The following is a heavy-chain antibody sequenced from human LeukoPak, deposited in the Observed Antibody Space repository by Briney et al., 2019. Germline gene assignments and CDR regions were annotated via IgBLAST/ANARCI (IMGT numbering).Heavy chain of an antibody. Sequence: GGSLRLSCAASGFTFDDYGMSWLRQAPGKGLEWVANIKQDGSEKYYVDSVKGRFTISRDNAKNSLYPQMNSLRAEDTAVYYCARESGSYWETDAFDIWGQGTMVTVSS. D-gene: IGHD1-26*01. CDR2: IKQDGSEK. CDR1: GFTFDDYG. J-gene: IGHJ3*02. CDR3: ARESGSYWETDAFDI. V-gene: IGHV3-7*01.